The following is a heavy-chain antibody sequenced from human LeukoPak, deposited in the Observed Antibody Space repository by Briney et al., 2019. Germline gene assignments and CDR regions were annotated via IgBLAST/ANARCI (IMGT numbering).Heavy chain of an antibody. CDR1: GYTFTSYD. CDR2: MNPNSGNT. V-gene: IGHV1-8*01. CDR3: ARSFGEFPHAFDI. J-gene: IGHJ3*02. D-gene: IGHD3-10*01. Sequence: ASVKVSCKASGYTFTSYDINWVRQATGQGLEWMGWMNPNSGNTGYAQKLQGRVTMTTDTSTSTAYMELRSLRSDDTAVYYCARSFGEFPHAFDIWGQGTMVTVSS.